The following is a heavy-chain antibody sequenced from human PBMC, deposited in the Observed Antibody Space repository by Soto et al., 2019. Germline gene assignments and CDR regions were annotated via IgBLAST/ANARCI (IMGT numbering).Heavy chain of an antibody. J-gene: IGHJ4*02. CDR1: GFTFSSYA. CDR3: ANTPIIRDTAMVTGY. CDR2: ISGSGGST. V-gene: IGHV3-23*01. D-gene: IGHD5-18*01. Sequence: EVQLLESGGGLVQPGGSLRLSCAASGFTFSSYAMSWVRQAPGKGLEWVSAISGSGGSTYYADSVKGRFTISRDNSKNTLYLQMNSLRAEDTAVYYCANTPIIRDTAMVTGYWGQGTLATVSS.